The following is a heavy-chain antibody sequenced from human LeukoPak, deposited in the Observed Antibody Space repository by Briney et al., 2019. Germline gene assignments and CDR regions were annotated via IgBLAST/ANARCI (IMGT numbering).Heavy chain of an antibody. Sequence: ASVKVSCKASGYTFTGYYMHWVRQAPGQGLEWMGWINPNSGGTNYAQKFQGRVTMTRDTSISTAYMELSRLRSDDTAVYYCARVSAVAGKGDWFDPWGQGTLVTVS. CDR3: ARVSAVAGKGDWFDP. J-gene: IGHJ5*02. CDR2: INPNSGGT. CDR1: GYTFTGYY. V-gene: IGHV1-2*02. D-gene: IGHD6-19*01.